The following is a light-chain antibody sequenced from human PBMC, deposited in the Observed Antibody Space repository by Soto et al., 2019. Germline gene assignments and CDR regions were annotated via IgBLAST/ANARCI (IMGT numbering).Light chain of an antibody. J-gene: IGKJ4*01. CDR1: QSISNS. Sequence: DIQMTQSPSSLSASVGDRVTITCRASQSISNSLNWYQHKPGKAPDLLIYTTSSLQSGVPSRFSGSGSGTHFTLTISSLQPEDFATYYCQQSYSTPPTFGGGTNVEIK. CDR2: TTS. V-gene: IGKV1-39*01. CDR3: QQSYSTPPT.